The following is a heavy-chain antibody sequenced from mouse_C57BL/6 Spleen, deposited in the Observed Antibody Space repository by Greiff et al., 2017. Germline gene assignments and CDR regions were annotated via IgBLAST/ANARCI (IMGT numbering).Heavy chain of an antibody. CDR3: ARDGIYYYGSSRDAMDY. Sequence: EVKLQESGGGLVKPGGSLKLSCAASGFTFSSYAMSWVRQTPEKRLEWVATISDGGSYTYYPDNVKGRFTISRDNAKNNLYLQMSHLKSEDTAMYYCARDGIYYYGSSRDAMDYWGQGTSVTVSS. CDR2: ISDGGSYT. D-gene: IGHD1-1*01. V-gene: IGHV5-4*01. J-gene: IGHJ4*01. CDR1: GFTFSSYA.